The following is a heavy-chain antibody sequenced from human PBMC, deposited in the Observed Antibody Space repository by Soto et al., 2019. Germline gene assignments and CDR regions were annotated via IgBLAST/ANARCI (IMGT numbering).Heavy chain of an antibody. V-gene: IGHV1-58*01. J-gene: IGHJ4*02. CDR1: GFTFTSSS. D-gene: IGHD3-22*01. CDR3: AAVFPTGDSSDPDYFDY. CDR2: IVLVSGNT. Sequence: SVKVSCKASGFTFTSSSVQWVRQARGQRLEWIGWIVLVSGNTNYAQKFQERVTITRDMSTSTAYMELSSLRSEDTAVYYCAAVFPTGDSSDPDYFDYWGQGTLVTVSP.